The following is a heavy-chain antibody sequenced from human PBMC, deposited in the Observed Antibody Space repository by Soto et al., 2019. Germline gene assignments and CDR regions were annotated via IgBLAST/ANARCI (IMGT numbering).Heavy chain of an antibody. CDR1: GYTFTNDD. D-gene: IGHD3-10*01. Sequence: ASVKVSCKTSGYTFTNDDINWVRQAAGQGREWIGWMSPNSGNTGYAQKFQGRVTLTRDTSISTAYMELSSLRSEDTAVYYCARGMSDGFGEVSWGQGTLVTVSS. V-gene: IGHV1-8*02. CDR2: MSPNSGNT. CDR3: ARGMSDGFGEVS. J-gene: IGHJ5*02.